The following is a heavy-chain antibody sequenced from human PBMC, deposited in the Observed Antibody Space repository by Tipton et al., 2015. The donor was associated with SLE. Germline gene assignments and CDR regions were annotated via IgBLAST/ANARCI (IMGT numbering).Heavy chain of an antibody. V-gene: IGHV4-39*07. CDR3: ARGREYQLLYCAFDI. Sequence: TLSLTCTVSGGSISGSSYYWGWIRQPPGKGLEWIGSIYYSGSTYYNPSLKSRVTISVDTSKNQFSLKLSSVTAADTAVYYCARGREYQLLYCAFDIWGQETMVTVSS. CDR2: IYYSGST. D-gene: IGHD2-2*02. J-gene: IGHJ3*02. CDR1: GGSISGSSYY.